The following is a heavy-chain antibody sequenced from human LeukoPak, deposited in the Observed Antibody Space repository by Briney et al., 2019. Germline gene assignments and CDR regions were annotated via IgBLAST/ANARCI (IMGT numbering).Heavy chain of an antibody. CDR1: GCSVTSVSYY. CDR2: ISYSGST. Sequence: SETLSLTCTVSGCSVTSVSYYSSWIRQPPGTTLEWVGYISYSGSTNYNPSLKSRVTISVDTSKNQFSLKLRSVTAADTAVYYCARGPFYSSGWTLDYWGQGTLVTVSS. V-gene: IGHV4-61*01. J-gene: IGHJ4*02. CDR3: ARGPFYSSGWTLDY. D-gene: IGHD6-19*01.